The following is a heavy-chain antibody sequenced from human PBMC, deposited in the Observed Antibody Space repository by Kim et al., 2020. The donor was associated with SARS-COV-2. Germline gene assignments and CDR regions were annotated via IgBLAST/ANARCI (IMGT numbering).Heavy chain of an antibody. Sequence: SETLSLTCTVSGGSISSGDYYWSWIRQPPGKGLEWIGYIYYSGSTYYNPSLKSRVTISVDTSKNQFSLKLSSVTAADTAVYYCARDPFSITIFGVVITDAFDNW. CDR3: ARDPFSITIFGVVITDAFDN. CDR1: GGSISSGDYY. D-gene: IGHD3-3*01. CDR2: IYYSGST. V-gene: IGHV4-30-4*01. J-gene: IGHJ3*02.